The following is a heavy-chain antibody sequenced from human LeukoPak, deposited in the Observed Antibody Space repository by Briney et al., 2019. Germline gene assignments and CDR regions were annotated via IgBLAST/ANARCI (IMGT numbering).Heavy chain of an antibody. CDR3: ARGDGEAAAGTENWFDP. D-gene: IGHD6-13*01. CDR1: GYTFTSYY. V-gene: IGHV1-46*01. J-gene: IGHJ5*02. CDR2: INPSGGRT. Sequence: ASVKVPCKASGYTFTSYYIHWVRQVPGQGLEWMGTINPSGGRTTYAQKFQGRVTMTRDMSTSTVYMELSSLRSEDTAIYYCARGDGEAAAGTENWFDPWGQGTLVTVSS.